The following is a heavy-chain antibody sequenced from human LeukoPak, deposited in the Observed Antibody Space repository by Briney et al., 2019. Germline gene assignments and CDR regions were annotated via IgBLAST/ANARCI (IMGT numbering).Heavy chain of an antibody. J-gene: IGHJ4*02. V-gene: IGHV4-30-2*01. Sequence: PSETLSLTCAVSGGSISSGGYSWSWIRQPPGKGLEWIGYIYHSGSTYYNPSLKSRVTISVDTSKNQFSLKLSSVTAADTAVYYCARGLLYSSSGYYFDYWGQGTLVTVSS. CDR3: ARGLLYSSSGYYFDY. CDR1: GGSISSGGYS. D-gene: IGHD6-6*01. CDR2: IYHSGST.